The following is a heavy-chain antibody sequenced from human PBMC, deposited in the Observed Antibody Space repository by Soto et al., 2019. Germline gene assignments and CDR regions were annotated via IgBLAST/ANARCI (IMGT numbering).Heavy chain of an antibody. CDR3: VKDRRTEAYGMEV. CDR1: GFTFSSYG. CDR2: ISHDGTRI. D-gene: IGHD2-21*01. J-gene: IGHJ6*02. V-gene: IGHV3-30*18. Sequence: QVQLVESGGGVVQPGRSLRLSCAASGFTFSSYGVHWVRQAPSRGLEWVAVISHDGTRIHYGDSVKGRFTISRDNSQNTLYLQMNRLRDEDTAVYFCVKDRRTEAYGMEVWGQGTTVTVSS.